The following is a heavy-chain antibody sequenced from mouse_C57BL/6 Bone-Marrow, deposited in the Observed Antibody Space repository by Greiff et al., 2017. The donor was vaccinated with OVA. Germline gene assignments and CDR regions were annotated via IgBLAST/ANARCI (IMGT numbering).Heavy chain of an antibody. CDR3: APGLYSNDLAWFAY. Sequence: EVKLLESGPGLVKPSQSLSLTCSVTGYSITSGYYWNWIRQFPGNKLEWMGYISYDGSNNYNPSLKNRISITRDTSKNQFFLKLNSVTTEDTATYYCAPGLYSNDLAWFAYWGQGTLVTVSA. CDR1: GYSITSGYY. CDR2: ISYDGSN. D-gene: IGHD2-12*01. V-gene: IGHV3-6*01. J-gene: IGHJ3*01.